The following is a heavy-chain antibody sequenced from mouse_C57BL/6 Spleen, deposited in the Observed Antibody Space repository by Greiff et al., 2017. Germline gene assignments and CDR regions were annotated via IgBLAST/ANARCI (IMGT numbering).Heavy chain of an antibody. CDR3: ARSPWSDY. J-gene: IGHJ2*01. V-gene: IGHV1-61*01. CDR1: GYTFTSYW. CDR2: IYPSDSET. Sequence: QVQLQQPGAELVRPGSSVKLSCKASGYTFTSYWMDWVKQRPGQGLEWIGNIYPSDSETHYNQKFKDKATLTVDKSSSTAYMQLSSLTSEASAVYYCARSPWSDYWGQGTTLTVSS.